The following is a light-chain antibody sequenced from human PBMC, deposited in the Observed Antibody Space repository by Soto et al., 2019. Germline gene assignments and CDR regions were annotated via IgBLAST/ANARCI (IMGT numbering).Light chain of an antibody. J-gene: IGLJ2*01. Sequence: QPVLTQPPSASGTPGPRVTISCSGSSSNIGSNYVYWYQQLPGTAPKLLIYSNNQRPSGVPVRFSGSKSGTSASLAIRGLRSVDEADYYRGAGDDSLSGPAFGGGTKLTVL. CDR3: GAGDDSLSGPA. CDR2: SNN. CDR1: SSNIGSNY. V-gene: IGLV1-47*02.